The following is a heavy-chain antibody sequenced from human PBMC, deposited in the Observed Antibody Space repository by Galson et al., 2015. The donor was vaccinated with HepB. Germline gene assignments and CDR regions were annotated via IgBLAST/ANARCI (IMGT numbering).Heavy chain of an antibody. D-gene: IGHD3-10*01. CDR1: GFTFSSYG. Sequence: SLRLSCAASGFTFSSYGMHWVRQAPGKGLEWVAVIWYDGSNKYYADSVKGRFTISRDNSKNTLYLQMNSLRAEDTAVYYCARGPWFGEPDAFDIWGQRTMVTVSS. V-gene: IGHV3-33*08. CDR3: ARGPWFGEPDAFDI. J-gene: IGHJ3*02. CDR2: IWYDGSNK.